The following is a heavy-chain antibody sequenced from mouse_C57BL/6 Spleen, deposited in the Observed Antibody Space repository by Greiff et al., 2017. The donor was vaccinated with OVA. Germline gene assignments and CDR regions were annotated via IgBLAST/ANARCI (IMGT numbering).Heavy chain of an antibody. J-gene: IGHJ2*01. CDR1: GYTFTSYW. D-gene: IGHD1-1*01. Sequence: QVQLQQPGAELVKPGASVKMSCKASGYTFTSYWITWVKQRPGQGLEWIGDIYPGSGSTNYNEKFKSKATLTVDTSSSTAYMQLSSLTSEDSAVYYCARYDYGSSHYYFDYWGQGTTLTVSS. V-gene: IGHV1-55*01. CDR3: ARYDYGSSHYYFDY. CDR2: IYPGSGST.